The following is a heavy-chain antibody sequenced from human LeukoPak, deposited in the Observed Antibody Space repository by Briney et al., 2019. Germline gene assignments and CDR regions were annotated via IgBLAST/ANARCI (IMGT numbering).Heavy chain of an antibody. J-gene: IGHJ4*02. Sequence: PSQTLSLTCTVSGGSISSGDYYWSWIRQPPGKGLEWIGYIYYSGSTYYNPSLESRVTISVDTSKNQFSLKLSSVTAADTAVYYCAIFHSSGWYYFDYWGQGTLVTVPS. CDR2: IYYSGST. D-gene: IGHD6-19*01. V-gene: IGHV4-30-4*01. CDR1: GGSISSGDYY. CDR3: AIFHSSGWYYFDY.